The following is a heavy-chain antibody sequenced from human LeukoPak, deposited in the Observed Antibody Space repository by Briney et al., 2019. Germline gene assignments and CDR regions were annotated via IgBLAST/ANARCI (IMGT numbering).Heavy chain of an antibody. CDR3: ARDVPHNWFDT. J-gene: IGHJ5*02. Sequence: GGSLRLACAAYGITFGNNWMHWVRQGPGKGLVWISRINSDGGGAIYADSVKGRFTVSRDNAKNTLYLQMNSLRAEDTAVYYCARDVPHNWFDTWGQGTLVTVSS. CDR2: INSDGGGA. V-gene: IGHV3-74*01. CDR1: GITFGNNW.